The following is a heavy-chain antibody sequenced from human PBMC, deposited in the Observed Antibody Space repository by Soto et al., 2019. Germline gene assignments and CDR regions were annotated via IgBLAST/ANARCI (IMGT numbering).Heavy chain of an antibody. CDR2: VSRSSTYI. J-gene: IGHJ4*02. D-gene: IGHD3-10*01. CDR3: ARCMGFDGSGYAFFDS. V-gene: IGHV3-21*01. CDR1: GFTFSGHT. Sequence: EVQLVESGGGLVKPGGSLRLSCAASGFTFSGHTINWVRQAPGKGLEWVSSVSRSSTYIYYADSVKGRFTVSRDNAEKSLYLQMNSLRAEDTAIYYCARCMGFDGSGYAFFDSWGQGTLSPSPQ.